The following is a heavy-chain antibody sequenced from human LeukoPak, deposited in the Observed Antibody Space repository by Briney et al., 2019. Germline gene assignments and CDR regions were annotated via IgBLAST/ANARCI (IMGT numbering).Heavy chain of an antibody. CDR3: ARDNWNDVNFDY. CDR2: IRYVGINK. D-gene: IGHD1-1*01. J-gene: IGHJ4*02. CDR1: GFTFSTYG. V-gene: IGHV3-30*02. Sequence: PGGSLRLSCAASGFTFSTYGMHWVRQAPGKGLEWVSFIRYVGINKYYADSVKGRFTISRDNAKNSLYLQMNSLRAEDTAVYYCARDNWNDVNFDYWGQGTLVTVSS.